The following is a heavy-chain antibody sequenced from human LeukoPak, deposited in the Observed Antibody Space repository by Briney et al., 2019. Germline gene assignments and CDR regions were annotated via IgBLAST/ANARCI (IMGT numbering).Heavy chain of an antibody. D-gene: IGHD2-15*01. CDR3: AKGRGYCTGGSCYSDY. J-gene: IGHJ4*02. Sequence: GGSLRLSCTASGFTFSNYAMSWVRQAPGKGLEWVSTISGSDGSTYYADSVKGRFTISRDNSKNTLYLQMNSLRVEDTAIYYCAKGRGYCTGGSCYSDYWGQGTLVAVSS. CDR2: ISGSDGST. V-gene: IGHV3-23*01. CDR1: GFTFSNYA.